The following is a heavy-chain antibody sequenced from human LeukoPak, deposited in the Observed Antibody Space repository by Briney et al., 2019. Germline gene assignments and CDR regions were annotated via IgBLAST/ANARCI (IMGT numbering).Heavy chain of an antibody. D-gene: IGHD3-9*01. Sequence: PGGSLRLSCAASGFTFSSYAMSWVRQAPGKGLEWVSAISGSGGSTYYADSVKGRFTISRDNSKNTLYLQMNSLRAEDTAVYYCAKGNYDILTGYYFPPYYYYYYMDVWGKGTTVTISS. CDR2: ISGSGGST. V-gene: IGHV3-23*01. CDR3: AKGNYDILTGYYFPPYYYYYYMDV. CDR1: GFTFSSYA. J-gene: IGHJ6*03.